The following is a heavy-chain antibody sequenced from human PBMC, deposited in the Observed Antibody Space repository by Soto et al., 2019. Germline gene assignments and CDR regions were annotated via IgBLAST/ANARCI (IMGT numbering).Heavy chain of an antibody. D-gene: IGHD2-21*02. CDR2: TYYSGST. J-gene: IGHJ4*02. CDR1: GGSIRSGGYH. Sequence: QIQLQESGPGLVKPSQTLSLICTVSGGSIRSGGYHCSWIRQHPGKGLEWIGYTYYSGSTYYNPSLKSRINISIDTSKNQFSLRLSSVTVADTAVYYCTSFSSTSGDLFDYWGQGTLVTVSS. CDR3: TSFSSTSGDLFDY. V-gene: IGHV4-31*03.